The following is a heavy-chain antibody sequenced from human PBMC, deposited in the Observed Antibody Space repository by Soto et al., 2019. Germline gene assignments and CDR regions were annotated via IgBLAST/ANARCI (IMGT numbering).Heavy chain of an antibody. CDR2: MNPNTGGT. D-gene: IGHD2-21*01. J-gene: IGHJ6*02. V-gene: IGHV1-2*02. Sequence: GASVKVSCKASGYNFIDYYIHWVRQAPGQGLEWMGWMNPNTGGTNAAQKFRGRVVMTRDTSTSTAFMGLNSLKSDDAAVYYCARDLPIAVAAISYYGMDVWGQGTTVTVSS. CDR1: GYNFIDYY. CDR3: ARDLPIAVAAISYYGMDV.